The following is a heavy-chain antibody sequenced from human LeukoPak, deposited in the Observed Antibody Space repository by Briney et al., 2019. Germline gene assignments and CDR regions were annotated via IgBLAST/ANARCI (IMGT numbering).Heavy chain of an antibody. D-gene: IGHD4-23*01. CDR2: IYYSGST. CDR3: ARDHYGGNFFRWFDP. V-gene: IGHV4-38-2*02. CDR1: GYSISSGYY. J-gene: IGHJ5*02. Sequence: SETLSLTCTVSGYSISSGYYWGWIRQSPGKGLEWIGSIYYSGSTYYNPSLKSRVTISVDTSKNQFSLKLSSVTAADTAVYYCARDHYGGNFFRWFDPWGQGTLVTVSS.